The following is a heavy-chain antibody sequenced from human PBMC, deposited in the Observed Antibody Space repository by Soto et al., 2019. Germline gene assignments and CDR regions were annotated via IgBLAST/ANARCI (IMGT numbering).Heavy chain of an antibody. D-gene: IGHD1-26*01. J-gene: IGHJ6*02. Sequence: PGGSLRLSCAASGFTFSSYSMNWVRQAPGKGLEWVSSISSSSSYIYYADSVKGRFTISRDNAKNSLYLQMNSLRAEDTAVYYCARDIKGSDGMDVWGQGTTVTVSS. CDR1: GFTFSSYS. V-gene: IGHV3-21*01. CDR3: ARDIKGSDGMDV. CDR2: ISSSSSYI.